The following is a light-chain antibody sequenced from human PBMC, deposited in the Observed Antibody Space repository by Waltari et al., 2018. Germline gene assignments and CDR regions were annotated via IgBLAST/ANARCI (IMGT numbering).Light chain of an antibody. CDR3: SSHTSSSTLNWV. V-gene: IGLV2-14*01. Sequence: QSALTQPASVSGSPGQSITISCTGTSSHVVGYNYVSWYQQHPGKAPKLLIYEVSNRPSGVSNRFSGSKSGNPASLTISGLQAEDEADYYCSSHTSSSTLNWVFGGGTKLTVL. J-gene: IGLJ3*02. CDR2: EVS. CDR1: SSHVVGYNY.